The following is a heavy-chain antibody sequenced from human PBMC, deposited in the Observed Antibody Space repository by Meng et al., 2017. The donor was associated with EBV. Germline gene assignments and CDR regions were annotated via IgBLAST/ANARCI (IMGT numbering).Heavy chain of an antibody. Sequence: EVQLVESGGDLVQPGGSLRLSCAASGFIFSDYAMNWVRQAPGKGLEWVSSISTSGGSTYYADSVNGRFTISRDNSKNTLYLQMNSLRAEDTAVYYCAKRAGLEGAIQGGCWGQGTLVTVYS. CDR2: ISTSGGST. CDR1: GFIFSDYA. D-gene: IGHD1-26*01. J-gene: IGHJ4*02. V-gene: IGHV3-23*04. CDR3: AKRAGLEGAIQGGC.